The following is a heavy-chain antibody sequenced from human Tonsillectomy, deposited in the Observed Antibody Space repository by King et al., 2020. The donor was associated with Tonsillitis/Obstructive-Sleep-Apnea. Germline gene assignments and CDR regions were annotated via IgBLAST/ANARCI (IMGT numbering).Heavy chain of an antibody. D-gene: IGHD5-12*01. J-gene: IGHJ5*02. CDR2: IYPGDSAT. V-gene: IGHV5-51*01. Sequence: VQLVESGAEVKKPGESLKISCKGSGYSFTSYWIGWVRQMPGKGLEWMVIIYPGDSATRYGPSFQGQVTISADKSISTAYLQWSSLKASDTAMYYCARQEVVATTPFDPWGQGTLVTVSS. CDR3: ARQEVVATTPFDP. CDR1: GYSFTSYW.